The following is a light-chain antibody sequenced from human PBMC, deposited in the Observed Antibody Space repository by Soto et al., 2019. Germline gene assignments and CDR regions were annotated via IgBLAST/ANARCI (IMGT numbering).Light chain of an antibody. Sequence: DIQMTQSPSTLSASVGDRVTITCRASQSISSWLAWYQQKPGKAPKVLIYDASSLEGGVPSRFSGSGSGTEFTLTISRLEPEDFAVYYCQQYGGSPPTFGLGTKVDIK. CDR1: QSISSW. CDR3: QQYGGSPPT. CDR2: DAS. J-gene: IGKJ1*01. V-gene: IGKV1-5*01.